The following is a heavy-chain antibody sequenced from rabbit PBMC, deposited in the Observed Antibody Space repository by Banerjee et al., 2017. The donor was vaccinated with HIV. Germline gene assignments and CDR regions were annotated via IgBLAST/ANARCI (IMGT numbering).Heavy chain of an antibody. CDR2: IYAGSSGST. J-gene: IGHJ4*01. CDR1: GFSFSSSYY. CDR3: ARGYSYDDYVLGAFNL. V-gene: IGHV1S40*01. Sequence: QSLEESGGDLVKPGASLTLTCTASGFSFSSSYYMCWVRQAPGKGLEWIACIYAGSSGSTYYASWAKGRFTISKTSSTTVTLQMTSLTAADTATYFCARGYSYDDYVLGAFNLWGPGTLVTVS. D-gene: IGHD2-1*01.